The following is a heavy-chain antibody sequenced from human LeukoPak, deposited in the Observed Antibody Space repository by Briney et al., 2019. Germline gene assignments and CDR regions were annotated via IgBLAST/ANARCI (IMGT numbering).Heavy chain of an antibody. Sequence: SETLSLTCTVSGGSISSGSYYWSWIRQPAGKGLEWIGRIYTSGSTNYNPSLKSRVTISVDTSKNQFSLKLSSVTAADTAVYYCARASGGPDGSYYHSDYWGQGTLVTVSS. CDR3: ARASGGPDGSYYHSDY. D-gene: IGHD1-26*01. V-gene: IGHV4-61*02. CDR1: GGSISSGSYY. CDR2: IYTSGST. J-gene: IGHJ4*02.